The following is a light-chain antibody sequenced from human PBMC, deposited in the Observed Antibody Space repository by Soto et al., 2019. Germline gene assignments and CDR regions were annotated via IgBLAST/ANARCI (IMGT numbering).Light chain of an antibody. CDR1: PSVSSSY. J-gene: IGKJ2*01. V-gene: IGKV3-20*01. CDR3: PQYGSSPYT. CDR2: GAS. Sequence: EIVLTQSPGTLSLSPGERATLSCRASPSVSSSYLAWYQQKPGQAPRRLIYGASSRATGIPARFSGSGSGAALTVNTSSLAPEDFAVYYCPQYGSSPYTCGQGPKLEIK.